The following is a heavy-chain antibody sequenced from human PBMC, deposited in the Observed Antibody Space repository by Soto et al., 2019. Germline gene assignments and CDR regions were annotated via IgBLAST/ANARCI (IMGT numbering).Heavy chain of an antibody. CDR2: ISAYNGNT. Sequence: ASVKVSCKASGYTFTNYGISWMRQAPGQGLEWMGWISAYNGNTNYAQKLQGRVTMTTETSTSTAYMELRSLRSDDTAVYYCARHRGVVRYFDWFPQYYFDYWGQGTLVTLSS. CDR1: GYTFTNYG. J-gene: IGHJ4*02. D-gene: IGHD3-9*01. V-gene: IGHV1-18*01. CDR3: ARHRGVVRYFDWFPQYYFDY.